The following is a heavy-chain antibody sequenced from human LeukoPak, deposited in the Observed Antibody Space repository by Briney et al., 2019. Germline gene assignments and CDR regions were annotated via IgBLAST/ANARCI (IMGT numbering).Heavy chain of an antibody. CDR3: ARVRNWNYLSDY. D-gene: IGHD1-7*01. J-gene: IGHJ4*02. CDR1: GFTFSDYY. CDR2: ITGGSTI. V-gene: IGHV3-11*01. Sequence: GGSLRLSCAASGFTFSDYYMSWIRQAPGKGLECVSYITGGSTIYYADSVKGRFTISRDNAKNSLYLQINSLRAEDTAVYYCARVRNWNYLSDYWGQGTLVTVSS.